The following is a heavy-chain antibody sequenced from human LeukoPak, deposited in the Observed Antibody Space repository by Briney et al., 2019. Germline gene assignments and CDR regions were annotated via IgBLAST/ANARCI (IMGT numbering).Heavy chain of an antibody. CDR3: ANSLARDGYNPTSGVLPSDY. J-gene: IGHJ4*02. Sequence: AGGSLRLSCAASGFTFSSYGMSWVRQAPGKGLEWVSAISGSGGSTYYADSVKGRFTISRDNSKNTLYLQMNSLRAEDTAVYYCANSLARDGYNPTSGVLPSDYWGQGTLVTVSS. CDR2: ISGSGGST. CDR1: GFTFSSYG. D-gene: IGHD5-24*01. V-gene: IGHV3-23*01.